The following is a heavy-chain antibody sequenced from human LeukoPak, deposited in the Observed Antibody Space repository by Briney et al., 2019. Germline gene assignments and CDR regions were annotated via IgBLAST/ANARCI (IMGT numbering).Heavy chain of an antibody. V-gene: IGHV4-59*12. Sequence: PSETLSLTCTVSGDSISSDYWSWIRQPPGKGLEWIGYSGSTNYNPSLKSRVTISVDTSKNQFSLKLSSVTAADTAVYYCARTGEEEMATIGMVFDYWGQGTLATVSS. CDR3: ARTGEEEMATIGMVFDY. CDR2: SGST. CDR1: GDSISSDY. D-gene: IGHD5-24*01. J-gene: IGHJ4*02.